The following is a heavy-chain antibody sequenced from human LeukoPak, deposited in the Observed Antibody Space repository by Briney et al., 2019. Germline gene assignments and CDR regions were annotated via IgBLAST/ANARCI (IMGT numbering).Heavy chain of an antibody. CDR1: GGSISSSAYS. D-gene: IGHD6-13*01. V-gene: IGHV4-39*01. J-gene: IGHJ4*02. CDR2: IYYSGNSGNT. CDR3: ARQYGPGYSSTWYFDY. Sequence: SETLSLTCTVSGGSISSSAYSWGWIRQPPGRGLEWIGNIYYSGNSGNTSYKPALMSRVSISVDTSKNQVSMRLNSVTAADTAVYYCARQYGPGYSSTWYFDYWGQGTLVTVSS.